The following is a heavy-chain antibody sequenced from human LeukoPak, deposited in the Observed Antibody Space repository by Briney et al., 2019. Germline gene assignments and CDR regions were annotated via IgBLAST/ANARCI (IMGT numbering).Heavy chain of an antibody. Sequence: SETLSLTRTVSGGSIISSSYYWGWIRQPPGKGLEWIGSVYYSVRPYYNPSLKSRVTISVDTSNTQFSLKLSSVTAADTAVYYCAREPPFDPWGQGTLVTVSS. CDR2: VYYSVRP. J-gene: IGHJ5*02. CDR3: AREPPFDP. V-gene: IGHV4-39*07. CDR1: GGSIISSSYY.